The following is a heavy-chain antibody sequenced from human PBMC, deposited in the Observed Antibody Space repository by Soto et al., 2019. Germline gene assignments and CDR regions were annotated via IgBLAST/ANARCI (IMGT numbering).Heavy chain of an antibody. Sequence: SVTMSLTCGVYGGTISGYGWRWIRQTTGKGLEWIGEINHSGSTNYNPSLKSRVTISVDTSKNQFSLKLSSVTAADTAVYYCVRVLTYYYGSGSYRGMDVWGQGTTVTVSS. J-gene: IGHJ6*02. V-gene: IGHV4-34*01. CDR1: GGTISGYG. CDR2: INHSGST. CDR3: VRVLTYYYGSGSYRGMDV. D-gene: IGHD3-10*01.